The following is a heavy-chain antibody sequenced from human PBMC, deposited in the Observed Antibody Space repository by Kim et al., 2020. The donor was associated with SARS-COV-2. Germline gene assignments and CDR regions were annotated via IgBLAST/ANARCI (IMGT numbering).Heavy chain of an antibody. V-gene: IGHV3-23*01. CDR3: AKGRNDILTGYYSSYFDY. Sequence: KGRLTISRDNSKNMLYLQMNSLSAEDTAVYYCAKGRNDILTGYYSSYFDYWGQGTLVTVSS. J-gene: IGHJ4*02. D-gene: IGHD3-9*01.